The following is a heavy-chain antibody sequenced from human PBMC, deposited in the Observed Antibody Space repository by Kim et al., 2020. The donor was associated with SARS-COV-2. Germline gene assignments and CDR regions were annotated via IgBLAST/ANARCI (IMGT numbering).Heavy chain of an antibody. CDR3: ARILGGVGKQPFDY. Sequence: SETLSLTCTVSGGSISSYYWSWIRQPPGKGLEWIGYIYYSGSTNYNPSLKSRVTISVDTSKNQFSLKLSSVTAADTAVYYCARILGGVGKQPFDYWGQGTLVTVSS. D-gene: IGHD1-26*01. J-gene: IGHJ4*02. CDR2: IYYSGST. V-gene: IGHV4-59*01. CDR1: GGSISSYY.